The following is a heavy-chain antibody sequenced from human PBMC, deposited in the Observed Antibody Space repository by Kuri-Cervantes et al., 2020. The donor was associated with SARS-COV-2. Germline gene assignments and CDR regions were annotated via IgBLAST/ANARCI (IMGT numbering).Heavy chain of an antibody. CDR2: IYPGDSDT. Sequence: SLTVSCKGSGYSFTIYWTGWVRQRPGKGLGCMGIIYPGDSDTRYRPSFQGQVTISADKSISTAYLQWSSLKASDTPMYYCARRGLFSGYFDLWGRGTPVTVSS. V-gene: IGHV5-51*01. J-gene: IGHJ2*01. CDR1: GYSFTIYW. D-gene: IGHD3-10*02. CDR3: ARRGLFSGYFDL.